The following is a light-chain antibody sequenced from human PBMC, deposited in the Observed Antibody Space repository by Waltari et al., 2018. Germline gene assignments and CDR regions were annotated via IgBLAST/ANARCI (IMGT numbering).Light chain of an antibody. J-gene: IGLJ1*01. CDR3: QLADSTVTYV. CDR2: KDT. V-gene: IGLV3-25*03. CDR1: TLSKQY. Sequence: SHELTQPPSVSVSPGQTATITCSGDTLSKQYVYWYQHKPGQAPVLLIYKDTERPSGIPDRFSGSSSGTSVTLTISGVQAEDEADYYCQLADSTVTYVFGPGTKVIVL.